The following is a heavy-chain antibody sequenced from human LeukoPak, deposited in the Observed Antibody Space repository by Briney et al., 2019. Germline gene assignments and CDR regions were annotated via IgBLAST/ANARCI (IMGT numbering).Heavy chain of an antibody. V-gene: IGHV3-73*01. Sequence: GGSLKLSCVASGFTFSGSVVHWVRQASGKRLEWIGRIRSKPNNYATAYAASVKGRFTISRDDSKNTAYLQMNSLKTEDTAVYYCTTVGSYDRGYFDYWGQGTLVTVSS. CDR3: TTVGSYDRGYFDY. CDR1: GFTFSGSV. J-gene: IGHJ4*02. CDR2: IRSKPNNYAT. D-gene: IGHD3-22*01.